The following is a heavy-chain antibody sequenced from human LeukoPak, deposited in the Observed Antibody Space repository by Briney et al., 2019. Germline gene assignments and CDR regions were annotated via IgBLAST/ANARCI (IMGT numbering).Heavy chain of an antibody. CDR3: ARLPFNSGYEYFDY. CDR2: IYTSGST. CDR1: GGSISSYY. D-gene: IGHD5-12*01. V-gene: IGHV4-4*07. Sequence: PSETLSLTCTVSGGSISSYYWSWIRQPAGKGLEWIGRIYTSGSTNYNPSLKSRVTISVDTSKNQFSLKLSSVTAADTAVYSCARLPFNSGYEYFDYWGQGTLVTVSS. J-gene: IGHJ4*02.